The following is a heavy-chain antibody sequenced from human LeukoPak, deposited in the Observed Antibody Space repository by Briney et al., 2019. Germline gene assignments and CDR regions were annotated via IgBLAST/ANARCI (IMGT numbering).Heavy chain of an antibody. V-gene: IGHV1-69*13. CDR1: GGTFTIYA. CDR2: IIPIFGTA. J-gene: IGHJ4*02. Sequence: SVTVSFKASGGTFTIYAISWVRQAPGQGLEWMGGIIPIFGTANYAQKFQGRVTITADESTSTAYMELSSLRSEDTAVYYCARGSSYTVVVTAFFDYWGQGTLVTVSS. CDR3: ARGSSYTVVVTAFFDY. D-gene: IGHD2-21*02.